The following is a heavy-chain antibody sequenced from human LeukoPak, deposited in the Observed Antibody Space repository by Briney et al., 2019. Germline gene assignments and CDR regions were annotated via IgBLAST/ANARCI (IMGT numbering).Heavy chain of an antibody. Sequence: RPGGSLRLSCAASGFTFSSYAMSWVRQAPGKGLEWVSAISGSGGSTYYADSVKGRFTISRDNSRNTLYLQMNTLRAEDTAVYFCAKSPVSSCRGSFCYPFDYWGQGNLVTVSS. V-gene: IGHV3-23*01. J-gene: IGHJ4*02. CDR3: AKSPVSSCRGSFCYPFDY. D-gene: IGHD2-15*01. CDR2: ISGSGGST. CDR1: GFTFSSYA.